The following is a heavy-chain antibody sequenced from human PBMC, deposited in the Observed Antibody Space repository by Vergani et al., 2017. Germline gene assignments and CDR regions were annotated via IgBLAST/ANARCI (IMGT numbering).Heavy chain of an antibody. V-gene: IGHV3-23*01. J-gene: IGHJ4*02. Sequence: EVQLLQSEGAVVQPGGSLRLSCVASGFTFSSHAMSWVRQGHGQGLEWVSSIKNTGDSTHYADSVKGRFTISRDNSKNTLYLQMNRLRVEDTDVYYCGRGSDNYNWGQGTLVTVSS. CDR3: GRGSDNYN. CDR2: IKNTGDST. D-gene: IGHD5-24*01. CDR1: GFTFSSHA.